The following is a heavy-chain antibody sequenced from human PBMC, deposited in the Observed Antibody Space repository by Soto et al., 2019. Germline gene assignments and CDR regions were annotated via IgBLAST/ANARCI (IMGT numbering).Heavy chain of an antibody. J-gene: IGHJ3*02. V-gene: IGHV3-66*01. CDR2: MYSGGST. CDR1: GFTVSSNY. CDR3: ARDSDYGDYGGAFDI. Sequence: EVQLVESGGGLVQPGGSLRLSCAASGFTVSSNYMSWVRQAPGKGLEWVSVMYSGGSTYYADSVKGSFTISRDNYQNTLYIQMNSLRAEDTAVYYCARDSDYGDYGGAFDIWGQGTMVTVSS. D-gene: IGHD4-17*01.